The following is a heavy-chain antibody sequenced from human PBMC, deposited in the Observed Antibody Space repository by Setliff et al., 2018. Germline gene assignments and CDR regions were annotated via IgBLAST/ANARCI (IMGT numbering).Heavy chain of an antibody. D-gene: IGHD2-2*01. CDR2: ISRDSRYI. CDR3: ARSENCGSTHCSPYDY. Sequence: PGESLKISCAASGFTFSAYTMNWIRQAPGKGLEWVSSISRDSRYIYYADSLKGRFTISRDNAENSLYLQMSSLRAEDTAVYFCARSENCGSTHCSPYDYWGQGALVTVSS. V-gene: IGHV3-21*01. J-gene: IGHJ4*02. CDR1: GFTFSAYT.